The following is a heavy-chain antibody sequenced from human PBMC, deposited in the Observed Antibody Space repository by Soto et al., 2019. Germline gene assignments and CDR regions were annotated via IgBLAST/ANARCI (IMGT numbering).Heavy chain of an antibody. CDR1: GFTFSSYA. J-gene: IGHJ6*02. D-gene: IGHD1-26*01. CDR2: ISGSGGST. CDR3: AKDHVEYMWGWEQDYYYYGMDV. V-gene: IGHV3-23*01. Sequence: GGSLRLSCAASGFTFSSYAMSWVRQAPGKGLEWVSAISGSGGSTYYADSVKGRFTISRDNSKNTLYLQMNSLRAEDTAVYYCAKDHVEYMWGWEQDYYYYGMDVWGQGTTVTVSS.